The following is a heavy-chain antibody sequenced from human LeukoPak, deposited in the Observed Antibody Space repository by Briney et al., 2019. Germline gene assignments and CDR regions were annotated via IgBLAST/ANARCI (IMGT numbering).Heavy chain of an antibody. CDR1: GFTFSSYS. CDR2: ISSSSSTI. J-gene: IGHJ4*02. D-gene: IGHD3-22*01. CDR3: AKDLTQGYDSSGYYSGADY. V-gene: IGHV3-48*01. Sequence: GGSLRLSCAASGFTFSSYSMNWVRQAPGKGLEWVSYISSSSSTIYYADSVKGRFTISRDNAKNSLYLQMNSLRAEDTAVYYCAKDLTQGYDSSGYYSGADYWGQGTLVTVSS.